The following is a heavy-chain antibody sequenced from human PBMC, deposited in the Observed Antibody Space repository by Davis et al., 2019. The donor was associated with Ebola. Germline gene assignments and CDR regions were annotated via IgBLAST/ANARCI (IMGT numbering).Heavy chain of an antibody. CDR1: GFTFSSYA. D-gene: IGHD4-17*01. CDR3: AREGPGYGDYPDY. V-gene: IGHV3-33*08. J-gene: IGHJ4*02. Sequence: PGGSLRLSCAASGFTFSSYAMHWVRQAPGKGLEWVAVIWYDGSNKYYADSVKGRFTISRDNSKNTLYLQMNSLRAEDTAVYYCAREGPGYGDYPDYWGQGTLVTVSS. CDR2: IWYDGSNK.